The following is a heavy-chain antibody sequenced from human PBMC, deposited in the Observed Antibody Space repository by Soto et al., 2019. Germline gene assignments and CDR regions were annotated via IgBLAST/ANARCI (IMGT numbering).Heavy chain of an antibody. CDR1: GFSLSTSGVG. Sequence: QITLKESGPTLVKPTQTLTLTCTFSGFSLSTSGVGVGWIREPPGEALEWIAHIYWDDDKRYRPSLKSRLTISKHTSKDQIVLPMTNMESVDTAIDYCAHLARSMVATVGEWGQRNQAT. CDR3: AHLARSMVATVGE. CDR2: IYWDDDK. V-gene: IGHV2-5*02. J-gene: IGHJ4*02. D-gene: IGHD5-12*01.